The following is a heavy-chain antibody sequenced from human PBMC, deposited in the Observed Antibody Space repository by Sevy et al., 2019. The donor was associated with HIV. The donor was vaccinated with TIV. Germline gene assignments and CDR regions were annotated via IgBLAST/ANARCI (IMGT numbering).Heavy chain of an antibody. V-gene: IGHV4-39*01. Sequence: SETLSLTCTVSRGSMSSRDYYWVWLRQPPGKGPEWIGSVYYTGSTYYNPSLQSRVTVSVDTSKNQFSLRLTSVTAADTAVYYCARSPPWGNTWSHYFDTWGQGTLVTVSS. CDR1: RGSMSSRDYY. D-gene: IGHD6-13*01. CDR3: ARSPPWGNTWSHYFDT. CDR2: VYYTGST. J-gene: IGHJ4*02.